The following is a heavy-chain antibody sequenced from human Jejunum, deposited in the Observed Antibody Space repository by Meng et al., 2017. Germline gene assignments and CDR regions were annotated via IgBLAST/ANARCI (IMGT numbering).Heavy chain of an antibody. V-gene: IGHV4-4*02. D-gene: IGHD1-7*01. J-gene: IGHJ4*02. CDR1: GGFSSIYW. CDR2: MHQSGSS. CDR3: ARGWKYAWFN. Sequence: QVQLREAGPGLVRPSGAWSRTCAVSGGFSSIYWWSWLRQPPGKGLEWIGEMHQSGSSNYNPSLKSRLTMSVDESKNHFSLKLNSVTAADTAVYYCARGWKYAWFNWGQGTLVTVSS.